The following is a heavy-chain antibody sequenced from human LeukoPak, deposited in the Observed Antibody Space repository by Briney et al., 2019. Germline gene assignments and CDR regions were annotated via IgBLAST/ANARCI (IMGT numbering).Heavy chain of an antibody. J-gene: IGHJ4*02. Sequence: GRSLRLSCAASGFTFSSYAMSWVSQAPAKGLECVSTIRGNGGGTYYADSVKGRFTISRDNSKNTLYLQMNSLRDEDTALYYCAKAGIGVVGYFDYWGQGTLVTVSS. CDR3: AKAGIGVVGYFDY. D-gene: IGHD6-19*01. CDR1: GFTFSSYA. CDR2: IRGNGGGT. V-gene: IGHV3-23*01.